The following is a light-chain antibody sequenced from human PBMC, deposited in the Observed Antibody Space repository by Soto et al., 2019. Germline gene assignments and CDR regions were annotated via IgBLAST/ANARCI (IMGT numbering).Light chain of an antibody. J-gene: IGLJ2*01. CDR3: SSYTSKSSLI. CDR2: EVR. V-gene: IGLV2-14*01. Sequence: QSALAQPASVSGSPGQSITISCAGTMRDVGAYNLVSWYQQHPGRAPQLIIYEVRNRPSGISFRFSGSKTGNTASLTISGLQAEDEADYYCSSYTSKSSLIFGGGTKVTVL. CDR1: MRDVGAYNL.